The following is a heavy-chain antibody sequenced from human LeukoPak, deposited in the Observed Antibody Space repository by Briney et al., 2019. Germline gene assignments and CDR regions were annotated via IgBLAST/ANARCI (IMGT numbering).Heavy chain of an antibody. V-gene: IGHV1-8*01. Sequence: GASVKVSCKASGYTFTSYDINWVRQATGQGLEWMGWMNPNSGNTGYAQKFRGRVTMTRNTSISTAYMELSSLRSEDTAVYYCAREALGSGSYLHYYYYYYMDVWGKGTTVTVSS. D-gene: IGHD3-10*01. CDR2: MNPNSGNT. J-gene: IGHJ6*03. CDR3: AREALGSGSYLHYYYYYYMDV. CDR1: GYTFTSYD.